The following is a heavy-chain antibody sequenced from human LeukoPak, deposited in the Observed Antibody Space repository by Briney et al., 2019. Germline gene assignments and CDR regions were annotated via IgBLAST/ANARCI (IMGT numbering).Heavy chain of an antibody. CDR3: ARDGSGYDLNYFDY. J-gene: IGHJ4*02. Sequence: GGSLRLSCAASGFTFSSYGMNWVRQAPGKGLEWVSYISSSGSTIYYADSVKGRFTISRDNAKNSLYLQMNSLRAEDTAVYYCARDGSGYDLNYFDYWGQGTLVTVSS. CDR2: ISSSGSTI. CDR1: GFTFSSYG. V-gene: IGHV3-48*03. D-gene: IGHD5-12*01.